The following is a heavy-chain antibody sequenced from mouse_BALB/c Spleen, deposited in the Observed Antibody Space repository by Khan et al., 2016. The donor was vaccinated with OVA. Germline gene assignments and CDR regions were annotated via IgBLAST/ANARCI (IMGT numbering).Heavy chain of an antibody. V-gene: IGHV3-2*02. J-gene: IGHJ3*01. CDR3: ARWFTY. Sequence: VQLKESGPGLVKPSQSLSLTCTVTGYSITSDYAWNWLRQFPGNKLEWMGYISYSGSTTYNPSLKSRISITRDTSKNQFFLQLNSVTTEDTATYYCARWFTYWGQGTLGTVSA. CDR1: GYSITSDYA. CDR2: ISYSGST.